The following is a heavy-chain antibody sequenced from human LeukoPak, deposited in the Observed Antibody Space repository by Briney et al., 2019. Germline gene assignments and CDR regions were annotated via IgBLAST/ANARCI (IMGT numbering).Heavy chain of an antibody. Sequence: GESLKISCKGSGYSFGIYWIGWVRQMPGKGLEWMGIIYPGDSDTRYSPSFQGQVTISADKSISTAYLQWSSLKASDTAIYYCARVRPHDAFDIWGQGTMVTVSS. CDR1: GYSFGIYW. CDR3: ARVRPHDAFDI. J-gene: IGHJ3*02. V-gene: IGHV5-51*01. CDR2: IYPGDSDT.